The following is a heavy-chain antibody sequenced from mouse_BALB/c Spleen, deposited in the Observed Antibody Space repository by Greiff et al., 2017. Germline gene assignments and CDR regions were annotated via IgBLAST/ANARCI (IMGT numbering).Heavy chain of an antibody. Sequence: QVTLKVCGPELVKPGASVRISCKASGYTFTSYYIHWVKQRPGQGLEWIGWIYPGNVNTKYNEKFKGKATLTADKSSSTAYMQLSSLTSEDSAVYFCARRHYDVVAMDYGGQGTSVTVSS. CDR3: ARRHYDVVAMDY. CDR1: GYTFTSYY. V-gene: IGHV1S56*01. D-gene: IGHD2-4*01. J-gene: IGHJ4*01. CDR2: IYPGNVNT.